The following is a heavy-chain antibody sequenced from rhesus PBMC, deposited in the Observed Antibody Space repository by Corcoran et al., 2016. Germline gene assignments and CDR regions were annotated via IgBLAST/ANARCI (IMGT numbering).Heavy chain of an antibody. Sequence: EVQLVESGGGLVQPGGSLRLSCAASGFTFSSYGMRWVRQAPGKGRELVSSISSASTYIDYADSVRGRFTISRDNAKNSLSLQMNSLRAEDTAVYYCTRDRESRRYFDYWGQGVLVTVSS. CDR2: ISSASTYI. J-gene: IGHJ4*01. D-gene: IGHD1-44*02. CDR1: GFTFSSYG. CDR3: TRDRESRRYFDY. V-gene: IGHV3S16*01.